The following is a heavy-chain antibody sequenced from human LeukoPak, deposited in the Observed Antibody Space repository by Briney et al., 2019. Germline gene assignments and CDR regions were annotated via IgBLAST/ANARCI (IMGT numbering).Heavy chain of an antibody. D-gene: IGHD3-22*01. J-gene: IGHJ4*02. CDR3: ARVRRAYYDSSGQLLSTFDY. V-gene: IGHV4-34*01. CDR1: GGSFSGYY. Sequence: PSETLSLTCAVYGGSFSGYYWSWIRQPPGKGLEWIGEINHSGSTNYNPSLKSRVTISVDTSKNQFSLKLSSVTAADTAVYYCARVRRAYYDSSGQLLSTFDYWGQGTLVTVSS. CDR2: INHSGST.